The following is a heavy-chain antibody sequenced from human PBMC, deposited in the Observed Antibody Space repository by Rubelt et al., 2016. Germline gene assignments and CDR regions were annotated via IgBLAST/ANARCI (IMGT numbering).Heavy chain of an antibody. Sequence: QVQLQESGPGLVKPSEALSLTCTVSGGSISSYYWSWIRQPPGKGLEWIGYIYYSGSTNYNPSLKSRVTIAVDTSKNQFSLKLSSVTAADTAVYYCARSDYGDYVVDPWGQGTLVTVSS. CDR1: GGSISSYY. D-gene: IGHD4-17*01. J-gene: IGHJ5*02. CDR3: ARSDYGDYVVDP. V-gene: IGHV4-59*01. CDR2: IYYSGST.